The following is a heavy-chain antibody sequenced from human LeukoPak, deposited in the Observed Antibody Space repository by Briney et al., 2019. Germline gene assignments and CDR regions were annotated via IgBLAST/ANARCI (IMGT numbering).Heavy chain of an antibody. CDR2: INPNSGGT. CDR3: AREGREFGPHKLAGFDY. V-gene: IGHV1-2*02. CDR1: GYAFTGYY. J-gene: IGHJ4*02. Sequence: ASVKVSFKASGYAFTGYYMHWVRQAPGQGLEWMGWINPNSGGTNYAQKFQGRVTMTRDTSISTAYMELSRLRYDDTAVYYCAREGREFGPHKLAGFDYWGQGTLVTVSS. D-gene: IGHD1-1*01.